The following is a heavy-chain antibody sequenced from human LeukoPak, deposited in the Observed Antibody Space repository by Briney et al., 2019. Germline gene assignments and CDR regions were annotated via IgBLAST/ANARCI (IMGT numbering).Heavy chain of an antibody. J-gene: IGHJ3*01. Sequence: GGSLRLSCAASGFNLGRYAMNWVRQAPGRGLEWVSCINTGETTFYADSVKGRFTISRDSSKNNLYPHMTSLRDEDTALYYCAKGAFDVWGQGTVVIVSS. V-gene: IGHV3-23*01. CDR1: GFNLGRYA. CDR2: INTGETT. CDR3: AKGAFDV.